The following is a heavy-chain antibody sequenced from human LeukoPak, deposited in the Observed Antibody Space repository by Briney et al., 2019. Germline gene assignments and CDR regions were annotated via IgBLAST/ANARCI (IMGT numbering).Heavy chain of an antibody. V-gene: IGHV4-39*07. CDR1: GGSISSSSYY. CDR2: IYYSGST. CDR3: ARDRYYDSSGYYHRVVGDV. D-gene: IGHD3-22*01. J-gene: IGHJ6*04. Sequence: SETLSLTCTVSGGSISSSSYYWGWIRQPPGKGLEWIGSIYYSGSTNYNPSLKSRVTISVDTSKNQFSLKLSSVTAADTAVYYCARDRYYDSSGYYHRVVGDVWGKGTTVTISS.